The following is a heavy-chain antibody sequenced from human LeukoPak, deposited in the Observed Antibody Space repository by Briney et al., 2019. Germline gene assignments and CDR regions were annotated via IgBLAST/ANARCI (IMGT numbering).Heavy chain of an antibody. D-gene: IGHD3-22*01. CDR3: ARDYYDSSCYSAHIDY. Sequence: GRSLRLSCAPSRFTFSSYAMHWVRQAPGKGLEWVAVISYDGSNKYYADSVKGRFTISRDNSKNTLYLQMNSLRAEDTAVYYCARDYYDSSCYSAHIDYWGQGTLVTVSS. J-gene: IGHJ4*02. V-gene: IGHV3-30-3*01. CDR2: ISYDGSNK. CDR1: RFTFSSYA.